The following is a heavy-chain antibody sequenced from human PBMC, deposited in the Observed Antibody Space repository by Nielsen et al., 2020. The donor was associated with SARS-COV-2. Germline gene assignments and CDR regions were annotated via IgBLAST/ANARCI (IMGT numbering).Heavy chain of an antibody. J-gene: IGHJ5*02. Sequence: SVKVSCKAVGDTFSSYGISWVRQAPGQGLEWMGGIIPIFGTTNYAQKFQGRVTITADELELSSLKSEDTAVYFCVIVTAALAFDPWGQGSLVTVSS. V-gene: IGHV1-69*13. CDR2: IIPIFGTT. CDR1: GDTFSSYG. D-gene: IGHD3-16*02. CDR3: VIVTAALAFDP.